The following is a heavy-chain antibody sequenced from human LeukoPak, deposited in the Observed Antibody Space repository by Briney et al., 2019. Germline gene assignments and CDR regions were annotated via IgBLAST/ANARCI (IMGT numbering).Heavy chain of an antibody. D-gene: IGHD3-22*01. V-gene: IGHV3-33*06. CDR1: GFTFSSYG. J-gene: IGHJ4*02. CDR3: AKDRDSSGYFHSDY. Sequence: GGALRLSCAASGFTFSSYGMHWVRQAPGKGLEWVAVIWYDGSNKYYADSVKGRFTISRDNSKNTLYLQMNSLRAEDTAVYYCAKDRDSSGYFHSDYCGQGTLVTVSS. CDR2: IWYDGSNK.